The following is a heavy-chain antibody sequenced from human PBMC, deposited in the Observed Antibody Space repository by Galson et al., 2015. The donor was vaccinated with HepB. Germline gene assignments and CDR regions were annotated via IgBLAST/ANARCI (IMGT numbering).Heavy chain of an antibody. Sequence: PALVKPTQTLTLTCTFSGFSLSTSGMRVSWIRQPPGKALEWLARIDWDADKFYSTSLKTRLTISKDTSKNQVVLTVTNMDPVDTATYYCARARQLWFFDCWGQGTLVTVSS. CDR1: GFSLSTSGMR. D-gene: IGHD5-18*01. CDR2: IDWDADK. V-gene: IGHV2-70*04. CDR3: ARARQLWFFDC. J-gene: IGHJ4*02.